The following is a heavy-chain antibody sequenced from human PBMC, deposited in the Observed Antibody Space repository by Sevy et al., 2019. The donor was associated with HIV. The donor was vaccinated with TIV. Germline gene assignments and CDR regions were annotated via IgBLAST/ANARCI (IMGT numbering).Heavy chain of an antibody. CDR3: ARVDIAAAGFDY. J-gene: IGHJ4*02. D-gene: IGHD6-13*01. CDR1: GFTFSSYA. V-gene: IGHV3-30-3*01. Sequence: GGSLRLSCAASGFTFSSYAMHWVRQAPGKGLEWVAVISYDGSNKYYAYSVKGRFTISRDNSKNTLYLQMNSLRAEDTSVYYCARVDIAAAGFDYWGQGTLVTVSS. CDR2: ISYDGSNK.